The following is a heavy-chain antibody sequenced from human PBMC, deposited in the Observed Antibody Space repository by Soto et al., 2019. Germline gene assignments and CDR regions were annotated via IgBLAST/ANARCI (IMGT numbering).Heavy chain of an antibody. D-gene: IGHD3-10*01. J-gene: IGHJ4*02. CDR3: SYGSSFDY. CDR2: ISHSGRA. CDR1: GASLRSGTYY. V-gene: IGHV4-61*01. Sequence: SETLSLTCTVSGASLRSGTYYWSWIRQPPGKGLEWIGYISHSGRANYDPSLKSRLTMSVDTSQNQFSLQLNSVTAADTAVYYCSYGSSFDYWGQGTLVTVSS.